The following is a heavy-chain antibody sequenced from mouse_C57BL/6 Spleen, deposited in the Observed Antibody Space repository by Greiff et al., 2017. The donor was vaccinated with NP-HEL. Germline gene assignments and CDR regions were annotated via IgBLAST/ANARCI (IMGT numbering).Heavy chain of an antibody. CDR3: ARGDYYGRDWFAY. J-gene: IGHJ3*01. V-gene: IGHV1-52*01. Sequence: VQLQQPGAELVRPGSSVKLSCKASGYTFTSYWMHWVKQRPIQGLEWIGNIDPSDSETHYNQKFKDKATLTVDKSSSTAYMQRSSLTSDDSAVYYCARGDYYGRDWFAYWGQGTLVTVSA. CDR2: IDPSDSET. D-gene: IGHD1-1*01. CDR1: GYTFTSYW.